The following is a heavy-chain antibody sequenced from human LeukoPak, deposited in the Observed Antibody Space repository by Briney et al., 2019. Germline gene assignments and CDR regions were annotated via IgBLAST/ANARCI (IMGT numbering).Heavy chain of an antibody. J-gene: IGHJ4*02. CDR1: GFTFSSYE. V-gene: IGHV3-23*01. CDR2: FSESGGRT. Sequence: GGSLRLSCAASGFTFSSYEMSWVRQAPGKGLEWVSIFSESGGRTYYADSVKGRFTISRDTPKNTLYLQMNSLRAEDTAVYYCAKGGWLEYWGQGTLVTVSS. CDR3: AKGGWLEY. D-gene: IGHD6-19*01.